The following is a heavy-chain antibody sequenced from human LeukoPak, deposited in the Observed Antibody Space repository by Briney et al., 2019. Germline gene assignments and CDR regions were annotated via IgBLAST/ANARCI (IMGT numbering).Heavy chain of an antibody. J-gene: IGHJ5*02. D-gene: IGHD4-17*01. CDR2: IHTSGDT. V-gene: IGHV3-53*01. CDR1: GLTGSHNY. CDR3: IVFGDSNH. Sequence: SGGSLRLSCAASGLTGSHNYVSWARQAPGKGLEWVSAIHTSGDTCYADSVKGRFTISRGTSKNKLYLQINSLRVGDTAVYYCIVFGDSNHWGQGTLVTVSS.